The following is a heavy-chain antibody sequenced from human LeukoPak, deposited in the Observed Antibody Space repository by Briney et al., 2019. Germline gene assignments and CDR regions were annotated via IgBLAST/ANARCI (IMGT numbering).Heavy chain of an antibody. CDR3: ARASPDRSGLHYFDY. J-gene: IGHJ4*02. V-gene: IGHV3-11*01. CDR1: GFTFSDYY. D-gene: IGHD5-12*01. Sequence: GESLRLSCAASGFTFSDYYMTWIRQTPGKGLECVSFISTTGGGIKYADSVKGRFAISRDNDKTSLYLQMDSLRADDTAIYYCARASPDRSGLHYFDYWGQGVLVIVSS. CDR2: ISTTGGGI.